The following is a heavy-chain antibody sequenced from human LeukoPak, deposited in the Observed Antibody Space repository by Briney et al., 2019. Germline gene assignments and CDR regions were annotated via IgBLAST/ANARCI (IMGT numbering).Heavy chain of an antibody. J-gene: IGHJ5*02. Sequence: TGGSLRLSCAASGFTFSSYSINWVRQAPGKGLEWVANIKQDGSEKYYVDSVKGRFTISRDNAKNSLYLQMNSLRAEDTAVYYCAREGPFGSFTVTHNWFDPWGQGTLVTVSS. D-gene: IGHD4-17*01. V-gene: IGHV3-7*01. CDR2: IKQDGSEK. CDR3: AREGPFGSFTVTHNWFDP. CDR1: GFTFSSYS.